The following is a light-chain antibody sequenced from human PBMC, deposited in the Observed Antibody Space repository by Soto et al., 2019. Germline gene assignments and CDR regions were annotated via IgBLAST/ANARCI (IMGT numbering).Light chain of an antibody. CDR1: GGSIASGY. Sequence: NFMLTQPHSVSESPGKTVTSSCTRSGGSIASGYVQWYRQRPGSAPTTVIYEDNQRPSGVPDRFSGSIDSSSNSASLTVSGLQTEDEADYYCQSYHSSYPYVFGTGTKLTVL. CDR2: EDN. V-gene: IGLV6-57*03. J-gene: IGLJ1*01. CDR3: QSYHSSYPYV.